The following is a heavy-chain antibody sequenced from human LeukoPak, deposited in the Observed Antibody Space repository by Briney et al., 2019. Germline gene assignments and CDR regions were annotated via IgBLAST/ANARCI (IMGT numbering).Heavy chain of an antibody. J-gene: IGHJ4*02. V-gene: IGHV3-21*01. CDR3: AKAPAYYYDSSGLN. D-gene: IGHD3-22*01. Sequence: GGSLRLSCAASGFTFSSYSMNWVRQAPGKGLEWVSSISSSSSCIYYADSVKGRFTISRDNAKNSLYLQMNSLRAEDTAVYYCAKAPAYYYDSSGLNWGQGTLVTVSS. CDR2: ISSSSSCI. CDR1: GFTFSSYS.